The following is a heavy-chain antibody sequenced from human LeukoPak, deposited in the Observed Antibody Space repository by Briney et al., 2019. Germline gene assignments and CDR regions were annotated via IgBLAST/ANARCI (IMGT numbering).Heavy chain of an antibody. J-gene: IGHJ4*02. CDR2: INPSGGST. CDR1: GYTFTSYY. Sequence: ASVKVSCKASGYTFTSYYMHWVRQAPGQGLEWMGIINPSGGSTSYAQKFQGRVTMTRDMSTSTVYMELSSLRSEDTAVYYCARGEGEGGYSYGAIDYWGQGTLVTVSS. D-gene: IGHD5-18*01. V-gene: IGHV1-46*01. CDR3: ARGEGEGGYSYGAIDY.